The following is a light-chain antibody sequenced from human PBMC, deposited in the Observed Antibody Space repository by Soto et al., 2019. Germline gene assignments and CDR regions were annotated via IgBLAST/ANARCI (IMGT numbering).Light chain of an antibody. Sequence: ESVLTQSPGTLSLSPGERATLSCRASQSVRSSFLAWYQLKPGQAPRLLIYGASSRATGIPDRFSGSGSGTDFTLTISRLEPEDFAVYYCQQYNNWPPYTFGQGTKLEIK. CDR2: GAS. J-gene: IGKJ2*01. CDR1: QSVRSSF. CDR3: QQYNNWPPYT. V-gene: IGKV3-20*01.